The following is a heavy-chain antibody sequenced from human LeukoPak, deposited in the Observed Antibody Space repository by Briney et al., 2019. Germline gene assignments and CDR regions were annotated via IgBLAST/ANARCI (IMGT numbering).Heavy chain of an antibody. CDR1: GYTFTSYG. V-gene: IGHV1-18*01. CDR2: ISAYNGNT. CDR3: ARGGNDYGDYDLWY. D-gene: IGHD4-17*01. Sequence: ASVKVSCKASGYTFTSYGISWVRQAPGQGLEWMGWISAYNGNTNYAQKLQGRVTMTTDTSTSTAYVELRSLRSDDTAVYYCARGGNDYGDYDLWYWGQGTLVTVSS. J-gene: IGHJ4*02.